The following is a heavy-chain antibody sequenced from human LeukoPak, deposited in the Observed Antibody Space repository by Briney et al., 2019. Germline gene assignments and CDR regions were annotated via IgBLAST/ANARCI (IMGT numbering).Heavy chain of an antibody. CDR1: GGSISSYY. V-gene: IGHV4-59*08. CDR2: IYYSGST. Sequence: SETLSLTCTVSGGSISSYYWSWIRQPPGKGAEWIGYIYYSGSTNYNPSLKSRVTISVDTSKNQFSLKLSSVTAADTAVYYRARGDYYGSGSYQTLGYWGQGTLVTVSS. J-gene: IGHJ4*02. CDR3: ARGDYYGSGSYQTLGY. D-gene: IGHD3-10*01.